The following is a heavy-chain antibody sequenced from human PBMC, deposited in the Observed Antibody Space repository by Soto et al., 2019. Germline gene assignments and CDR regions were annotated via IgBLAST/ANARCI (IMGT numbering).Heavy chain of an antibody. CDR1: GYTFTSYY. CDR2: INPIGGST. CDR3: ARDSGIAARASPYNWFHX. D-gene: IGHD6-6*01. J-gene: IGHJ5*02. V-gene: IGHV1-46*01. Sequence: ASVKVSCKASGYTFTSYYMHWVRQAPGQGLEWMGIINPIGGSTSYAQKFQGRVTMTRDTSTSTVYMELSSLRSEDTAVYYCARDSGIAARASPYNWFHXWGQGTLVTVSX.